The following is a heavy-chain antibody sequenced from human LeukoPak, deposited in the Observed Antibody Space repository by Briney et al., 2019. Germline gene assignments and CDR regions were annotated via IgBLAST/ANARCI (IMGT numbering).Heavy chain of an antibody. J-gene: IGHJ6*02. D-gene: IGHD3-3*01. CDR2: ISPDGSSA. CDR3: ARFLGRITISGVVPYGMDV. CDR1: GFTFSSYW. Sequence: GGSLRLSCAASGFTFSSYWMHWVRQAPGKGLVWVSRISPDGSSALYADSVKGRFTISRHSSKNTLYLQMNSLRGEDTAVYYCARFLGRITISGVVPYGMDVWGQGTTVTVSS. V-gene: IGHV3-74*01.